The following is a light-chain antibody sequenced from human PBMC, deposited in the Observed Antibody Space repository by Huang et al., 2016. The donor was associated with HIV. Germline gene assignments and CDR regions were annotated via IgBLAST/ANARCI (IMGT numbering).Light chain of an antibody. Sequence: EIVMTQSPATLSVSPGDRATLSCRASQSVGSNLAWYQQKPGQAPRLLLYGASTRARDVQARFSGSGSGTDFTLTISSLQSEDFAVYFYQQYYDWPPELTFGGGTKVEI. CDR1: QSVGSN. CDR3: QQYYDWPPELT. V-gene: IGKV3-15*01. J-gene: IGKJ4*01. CDR2: GAS.